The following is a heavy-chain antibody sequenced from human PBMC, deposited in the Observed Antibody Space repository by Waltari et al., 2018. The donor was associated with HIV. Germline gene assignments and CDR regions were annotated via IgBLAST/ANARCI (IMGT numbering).Heavy chain of an antibody. J-gene: IGHJ4*02. V-gene: IGHV3-23*01. CDR2: ISGSGSNT. D-gene: IGHD5-18*01. CDR3: AKGRIPLLYKVDY. Sequence: EVQLLESGGCLVQPGGSLRLSCAASGFTFSSYAMSWVRQAPGEGLEWVSAISGSGSNTCYGGSGEGRLTISRDNSKNTMYLQMNSLRAEDTAVYYCAKGRIPLLYKVDYWGQGTLVTVSS. CDR1: GFTFSSYA.